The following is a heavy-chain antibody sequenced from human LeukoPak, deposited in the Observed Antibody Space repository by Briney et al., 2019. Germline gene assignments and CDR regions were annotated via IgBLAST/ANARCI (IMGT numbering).Heavy chain of an antibody. CDR2: ISSSSSYI. CDR3: ARDPISIAAAGTPEYFQH. Sequence: PGGTLRLSCAAYGFTFNSYSMNWVRQATGKGLKWVSSISSSSSYIYYEDSVKGRFTISRDNAKNSLYLQMNSLRAEDTAVYYCARDPISIAAAGTPEYFQHWGQGTLVTVSS. V-gene: IGHV3-21*01. D-gene: IGHD6-13*01. J-gene: IGHJ1*01. CDR1: GFTFNSYS.